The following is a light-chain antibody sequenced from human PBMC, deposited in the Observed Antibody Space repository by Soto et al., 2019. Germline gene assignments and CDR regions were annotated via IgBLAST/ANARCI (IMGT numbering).Light chain of an antibody. J-gene: IGKJ4*01. V-gene: IGKV2-28*01. CDR2: LAS. CDR1: QSLLHTNGYNY. Sequence: DIVLTQSPLSLPVTPGEPASISCRSSQSLLHTNGYNYLDWYLQKPGQSPQLLNYLASNRASGVPGTLSVSGSCTDFTLKISRVEAEDVGEYDCMQALQSSLTFGGGTKVESK. CDR3: MQALQSSLT.